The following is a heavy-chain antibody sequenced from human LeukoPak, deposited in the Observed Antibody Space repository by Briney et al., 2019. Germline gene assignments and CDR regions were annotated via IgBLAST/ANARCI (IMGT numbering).Heavy chain of an antibody. CDR2: IKQGGGET. D-gene: IGHD5-24*01. J-gene: IGHJ4*02. Sequence: GGSLRLSCAASGFTFSNYWMNWVRQAPGMGLEWVANIKQGGGETYNVDSVKGRFSISRDNAKNSLYLRMNSLRAEDTAVYYCARGADGAFDYWGQGIVVTVSP. CDR1: GFTFSNYW. CDR3: ARGADGAFDY. V-gene: IGHV3-7*01.